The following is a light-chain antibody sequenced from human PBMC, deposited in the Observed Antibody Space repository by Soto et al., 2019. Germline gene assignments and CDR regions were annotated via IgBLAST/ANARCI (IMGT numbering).Light chain of an antibody. V-gene: IGKV3-11*01. CDR1: LNVNSY. J-gene: IGKJ5*01. Sequence: LSLSPATLALSPCETGTLACSSSLNVNSYLAWYQQKPGQAPRLLIYDASNRAAGIPARFSGSGSGTDFTLTISSLEPEDFAIYYCQQRQYWPPITFGQGTRLEIK. CDR3: QQRQYWPPIT. CDR2: DAS.